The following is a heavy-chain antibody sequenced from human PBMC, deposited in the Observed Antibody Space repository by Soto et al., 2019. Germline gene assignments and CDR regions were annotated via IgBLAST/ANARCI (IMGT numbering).Heavy chain of an antibody. V-gene: IGHV1-69*02. D-gene: IGHD2-15*01. Sequence: QVQLVQSGAEVKKPGSSVKVSCKASGGTFSSYTISWVRQAPGQGLEWMGRIIPILGIANYAQKFQGRVTITADKSTSTADMELSSLRSEDTAVYYCARGGYCSGGSCYTAVYYYYMDVWGKGTTVTVSS. J-gene: IGHJ6*03. CDR1: GGTFSSYT. CDR3: ARGGYCSGGSCYTAVYYYYMDV. CDR2: IIPILGIA.